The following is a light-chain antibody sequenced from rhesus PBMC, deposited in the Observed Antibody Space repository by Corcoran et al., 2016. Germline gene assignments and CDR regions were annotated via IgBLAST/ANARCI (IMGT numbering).Light chain of an antibody. J-gene: IGKJ3*01. Sequence: DIQMTQSPSSLSASVGDRVTITCRASQGISRYLNWYQQKPGKAPKFLIYYADRLESGAPSRFSGSGSGTEFTLTISSLQPEDFATYYCQQYNSLPFTFGPGTKLDIK. CDR2: YAD. CDR1: QGISRY. V-gene: IGKV1-32*01. CDR3: QQYNSLPFT.